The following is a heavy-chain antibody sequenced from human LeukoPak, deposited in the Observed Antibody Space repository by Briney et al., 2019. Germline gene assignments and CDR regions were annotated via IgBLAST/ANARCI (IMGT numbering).Heavy chain of an antibody. CDR1: GGSISSGGYY. J-gene: IGHJ5*02. D-gene: IGHD2-15*01. CDR3: ARDRTVGYCSGGSCYSSWFDP. CDR2: IYYSGST. Sequence: SETLSLTCTVSGGSISSGGYYWGWIRRHPGKGLEWIGYIYYSGSTYYNPSLKSRVTISVATSKNQFSLKLSSVTAADTAVYYCARDRTVGYCSGGSCYSSWFDPWGQGTLVTVSS. V-gene: IGHV4-31*03.